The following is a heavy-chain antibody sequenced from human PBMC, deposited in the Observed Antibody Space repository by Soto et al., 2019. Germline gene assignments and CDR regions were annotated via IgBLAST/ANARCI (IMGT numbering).Heavy chain of an antibody. Sequence: GSLRLSCAASGFTFSDKYMTWLRQAPGKGLQWVAKISGGGAITYYADSVRGRFTVSRDNAKNSACLQMDSLRVEDTAVYYCASDFYYYASSHWGQGTLVTVSS. CDR2: ISGGGAIT. CDR1: GFTFSDKY. D-gene: IGHD3-10*01. J-gene: IGHJ4*02. CDR3: ASDFYYYASSH. V-gene: IGHV3-11*01.